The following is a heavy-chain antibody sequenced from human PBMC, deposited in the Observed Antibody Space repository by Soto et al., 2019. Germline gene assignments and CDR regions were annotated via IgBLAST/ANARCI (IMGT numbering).Heavy chain of an antibody. Sequence: QITLNESGPTLVRPTQTLTLTCTISWFSPSTSGLGVGWISQPPGKALDWLALIYWHDDKRYSPSLKARLTIIKDTATDHLVPTMINMDPVDTATHYCAHRPSGWYLFDYWGQGTLVTVSS. V-gene: IGHV2-5*01. D-gene: IGHD6-19*01. CDR3: AHRPSGWYLFDY. CDR1: WFSPSTSGLG. J-gene: IGHJ4*02. CDR2: IYWHDDK.